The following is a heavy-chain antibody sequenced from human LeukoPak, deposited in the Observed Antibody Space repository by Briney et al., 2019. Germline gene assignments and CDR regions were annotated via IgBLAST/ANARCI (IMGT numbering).Heavy chain of an antibody. CDR1: RGTFSNYA. J-gene: IGHJ3*02. V-gene: IGHV7-4-1*02. CDR2: INTNTGNP. Sequence: ASVKVSCKASRGTFSNYAISWVRQAPGQGLEWMGWINTNTGNPTYAQGFTGRFVFSLDTSVSTSYLQISSLKAEDTAVFYCARPSSSWPGDAFDIWGQGTMVTVSS. D-gene: IGHD6-13*01. CDR3: ARPSSSWPGDAFDI.